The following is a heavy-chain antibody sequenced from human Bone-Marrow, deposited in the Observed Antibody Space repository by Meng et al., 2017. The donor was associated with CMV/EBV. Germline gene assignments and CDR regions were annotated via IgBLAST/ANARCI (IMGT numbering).Heavy chain of an antibody. D-gene: IGHD6-19*01. CDR2: INSDGSST. V-gene: IGHV3-74*01. CDR3: ARDQYSSGWYGDFDY. Sequence: GGSLRLSCAASGFTFSSYWMHWVRQAPGKGLVWVSRINSDGSSTSYADSVKGRFTISRDNAKNTLYLQMNSLRAEDTAVYYCARDQYSSGWYGDFDYWGQGTLVTVSS. CDR1: GFTFSSYW. J-gene: IGHJ4*02.